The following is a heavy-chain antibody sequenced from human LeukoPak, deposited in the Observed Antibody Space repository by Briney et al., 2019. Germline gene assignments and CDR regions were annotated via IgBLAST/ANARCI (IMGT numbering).Heavy chain of an antibody. CDR3: AKDRKRYYYDSSGYDY. Sequence: PGGSLRLSCAASGFTVSSNYMSWVRQAPGKGLEWVSVIYSGGSTYYADSVKGRFTISRDNSKNTLYLQMNSLRAEDTAVYYCAKDRKRYYYDSSGYDYWGQGTLVTVSS. CDR2: IYSGGST. V-gene: IGHV3-53*01. D-gene: IGHD3-22*01. CDR1: GFTVSSNY. J-gene: IGHJ4*02.